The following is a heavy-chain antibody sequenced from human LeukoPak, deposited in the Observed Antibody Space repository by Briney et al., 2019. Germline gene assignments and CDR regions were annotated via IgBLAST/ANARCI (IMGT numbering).Heavy chain of an antibody. CDR3: ATDGTWGSPFDY. Sequence: SETLSLTCTVSGGSISSYYWSWIRQPAGKGLEWIGRIYTSGSTNYNPSLKSRVTMSVDTSKNQFSLKLSSVTAADTAVYYCATDGTWGSPFDYWGQGTLVTVSS. V-gene: IGHV4-4*07. J-gene: IGHJ4*02. D-gene: IGHD3-16*01. CDR1: GGSISSYY. CDR2: IYTSGST.